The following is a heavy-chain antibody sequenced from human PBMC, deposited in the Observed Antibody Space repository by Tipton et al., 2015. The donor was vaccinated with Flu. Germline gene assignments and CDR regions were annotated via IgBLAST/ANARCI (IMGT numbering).Heavy chain of an antibody. J-gene: IGHJ6*02. Sequence: AVSGFFLTDYAMYWVRQAPGKGLEWVAVIGPDGGKKYYADSVKGRFAISRDSSTDSLFLQMNSLRPEDTAMYYCARSRFLEFYPMDVWGQGTTVTVSS. CDR2: IGPDGGKK. V-gene: IGHV3-30*09. CDR3: ARSRFLEFYPMDV. D-gene: IGHD3-3*01. CDR1: GFFLTDYA.